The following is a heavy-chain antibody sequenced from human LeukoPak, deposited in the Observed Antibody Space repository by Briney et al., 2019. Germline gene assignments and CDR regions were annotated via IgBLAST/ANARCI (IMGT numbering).Heavy chain of an antibody. J-gene: IGHJ4*02. CDR1: GGSISSYY. CDR2: IYSNGST. CDR3: ARDGRGCGDY. V-gene: IGHV4-4*08. D-gene: IGHD6-19*01. Sequence: SETLSLTCTVSGGSISSYYWTWIRQPPGKGLECIGYIYSNGSTNYNPSLKSRVTISVDMSKNQFSLKLSSVTAADTAVYYCARDGRGCGDYWGQGTLVTVSS.